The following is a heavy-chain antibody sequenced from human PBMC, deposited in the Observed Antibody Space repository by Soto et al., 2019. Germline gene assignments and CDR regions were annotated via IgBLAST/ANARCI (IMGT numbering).Heavy chain of an antibody. CDR1: GFTFSSYA. J-gene: IGHJ6*02. D-gene: IGHD3-22*01. CDR3: AKGMIDPLGYYYVMDV. CDR2: ISGSGGST. V-gene: IGHV3-23*01. Sequence: GGSLRLSCAASGFTFSSYAMNWVRQAPGKGLEWVSAISGSGGSTYYADSVKDRFTISRDNSKNTLYLQMNSLRDEDTAVYYCAKGMIDPLGYYYVMDVCGQGTTVTVYS.